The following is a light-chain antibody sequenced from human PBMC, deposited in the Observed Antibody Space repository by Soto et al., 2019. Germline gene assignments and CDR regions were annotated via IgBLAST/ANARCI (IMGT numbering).Light chain of an antibody. Sequence: DIVMTQSPDSLAVSLGERATINCKSSQSVLYSSNNKNYLAWYQQKPGQPPKLLIYWASTRESGVPDRFSGSGSVTDFTLTISGLQAEDVAVYYCQQYYSTPRTFGQGTKVESK. J-gene: IGKJ1*01. CDR2: WAS. CDR1: QSVLYSSNNKNY. V-gene: IGKV4-1*01. CDR3: QQYYSTPRT.